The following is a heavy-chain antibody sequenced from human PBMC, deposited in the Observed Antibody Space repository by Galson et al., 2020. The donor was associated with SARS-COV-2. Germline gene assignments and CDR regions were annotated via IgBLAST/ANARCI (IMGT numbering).Heavy chain of an antibody. CDR2: ISGSGDST. J-gene: IGHJ4*02. Sequence: GESPKIYCAASGFTFTPYGMRWVRQAPGQGLEWVSAISGSGDSTDYADPVRGRFTISRDNSKTTLYLQMNSLRAEDTAVYYWAKAGVVGATTERYFDYWGQGTLVTVSS. CDR1: GFTFTPYG. V-gene: IGHV3-23*01. CDR3: AKAGVVGATTERYFDY. D-gene: IGHD1-26*01.